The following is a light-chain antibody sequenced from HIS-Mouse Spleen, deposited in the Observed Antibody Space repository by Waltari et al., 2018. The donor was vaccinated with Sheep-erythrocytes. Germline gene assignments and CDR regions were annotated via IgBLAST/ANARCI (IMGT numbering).Light chain of an antibody. V-gene: IGKV1-39*01. CDR3: EQSYSTPQFT. J-gene: IGKJ3*01. CDR2: AAS. Sequence: DIQMTQSPTSLSASVGDRVTITCRASQSISSYLNWYQQKPGKAPKLLIYAASSLQSGAPSRFSGSGSGTDFTLTISSLQPEDFPTYYCEQSYSTPQFTFGPGTKVAI. CDR1: QSISSY.